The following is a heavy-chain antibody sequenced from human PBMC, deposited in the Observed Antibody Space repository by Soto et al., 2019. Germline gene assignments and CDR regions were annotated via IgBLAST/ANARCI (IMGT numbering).Heavy chain of an antibody. J-gene: IGHJ5*02. CDR1: GFTFSDYY. CDR3: ARDRLPDDFWTLIAKNWFDP. D-gene: IGHD3-3*01. CDR2: ISSSSSYI. Sequence: PGGSLRLSCAASGFTFSDYYMSWIRQAPGKGLEWVSSISSSSSYIYYADSVKGRFTISRDNAKNSLYLQMNSLRAEDTAVYYCARDRLPDDFWTLIAKNWFDPWGQGTLVTVSS. V-gene: IGHV3-11*06.